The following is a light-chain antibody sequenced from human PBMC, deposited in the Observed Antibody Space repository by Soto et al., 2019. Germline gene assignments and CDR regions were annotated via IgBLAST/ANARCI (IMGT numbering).Light chain of an antibody. CDR3: PSYTSTSTPYV. Sequence: QSALTQPASVSGSPGQSITISCAGTSSDVGRYTYVSWYQQHPGKAPKLIIYDVYNRPSGVSNRFSGSKSGNTASLTISGLQAEDEADYYCPSYTSTSTPYVFGGGTKVTVL. CDR2: DVY. J-gene: IGLJ1*01. V-gene: IGLV2-14*01. CDR1: SSDVGRYTY.